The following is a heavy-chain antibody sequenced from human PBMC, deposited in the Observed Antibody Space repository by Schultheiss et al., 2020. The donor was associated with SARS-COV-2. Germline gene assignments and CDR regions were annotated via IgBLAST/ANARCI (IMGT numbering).Heavy chain of an antibody. CDR1: GFTFSSSA. J-gene: IGHJ4*02. Sequence: GGSLRLSCAASGFTFSSSAMNWFREAPGKGLEWVAVISYDGSNKYYADSVKGRFTISRDNSKNTLYLQMNSLRAEDTAVYYCARDSYSSSSGGYWGQGTLVTVSS. V-gene: IGHV3-30*04. CDR2: ISYDGSNK. CDR3: ARDSYSSSSGGY. D-gene: IGHD6-13*01.